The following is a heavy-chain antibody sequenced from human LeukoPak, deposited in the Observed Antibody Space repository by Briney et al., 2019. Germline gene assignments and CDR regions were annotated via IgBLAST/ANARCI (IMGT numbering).Heavy chain of an antibody. Sequence: GGSLGLSCAASGFTFSSYSMNWVRQAPGKGLEWVSSISSSSNYIYYADSVKGRFTLSRDNAKNSLWLQMNSLRAEDTAVYYCARGEGDSGGNFVGDYWGQGTLVTVSS. CDR1: GFTFSSYS. CDR2: ISSSSNYI. CDR3: ARGEGDSGGNFVGDY. J-gene: IGHJ4*02. V-gene: IGHV3-21*01. D-gene: IGHD4-23*01.